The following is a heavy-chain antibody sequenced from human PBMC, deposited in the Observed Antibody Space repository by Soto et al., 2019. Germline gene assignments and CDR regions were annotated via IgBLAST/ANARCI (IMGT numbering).Heavy chain of an antibody. CDR1: GFTFNYAW. Sequence: EVQLVESGGGLVKPGGSLRLSCAASGFTFNYAWMNWVRQAPGKGLEWVGHIKSKSDGGTTDYAAPVKGRFTISRDDSRNSVYLQMNSLKTEDTAMYYCGSSHWGQGTLVTVSS. V-gene: IGHV3-15*07. CDR2: IKSKSDGGTT. CDR3: GSSH. J-gene: IGHJ4*02.